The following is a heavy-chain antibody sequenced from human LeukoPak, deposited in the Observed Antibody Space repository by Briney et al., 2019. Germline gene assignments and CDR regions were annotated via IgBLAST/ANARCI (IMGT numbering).Heavy chain of an antibody. D-gene: IGHD4-17*01. CDR1: GGSISSSSYY. V-gene: IGHV4-39*07. CDR3: ARVAYGDYSDGAFDI. CDR2: IYYSGST. J-gene: IGHJ3*02. Sequence: PSETLSLTCAVSGGSISSSSYYWGWIRQPPGKGLEWIGSIYYSGSTYYNPSLKSRVTISVDTSKNQFSLKLSSVTAADTAVYYCARVAYGDYSDGAFDIWGQGTMVTVSS.